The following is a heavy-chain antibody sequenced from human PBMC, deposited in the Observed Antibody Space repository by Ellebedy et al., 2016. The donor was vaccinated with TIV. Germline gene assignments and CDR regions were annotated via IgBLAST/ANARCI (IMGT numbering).Heavy chain of an antibody. CDR2: INPNSGGT. J-gene: IGHJ5*02. Sequence: AASVKVSCKASGYTFTGYNMHWMRQAPGQGLEWMGWINPNSGGTNFAQKFQGRVSMTRDTSIRTVYMELSRLKSDDTAVYYCARAQGDYDRPDATRNFDPWGPGTLVTVSS. V-gene: IGHV1-2*02. D-gene: IGHD3-22*01. CDR1: GYTFTGYN. CDR3: ARAQGDYDRPDATRNFDP.